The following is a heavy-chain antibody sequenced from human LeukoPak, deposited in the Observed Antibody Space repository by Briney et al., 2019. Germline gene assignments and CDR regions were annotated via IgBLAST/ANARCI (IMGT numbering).Heavy chain of an antibody. V-gene: IGHV3-48*01. CDR3: ARFAAGGSYYYYMDG. CDR1: GFTFSSYA. Sequence: GGSLRLSCAASGFTFSSYAMSWVRQAPGKGLEWVSDIGTSSTTIYYADSVKGRFTISRDNAKNSLYLQMNSLGADDTAVYYCARFAAGGSYYYYMDGWGKGTTVTVSS. J-gene: IGHJ6*03. CDR2: IGTSSTTI. D-gene: IGHD6-25*01.